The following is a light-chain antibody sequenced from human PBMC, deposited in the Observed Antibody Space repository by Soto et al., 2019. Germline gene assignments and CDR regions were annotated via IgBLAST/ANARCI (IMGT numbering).Light chain of an antibody. CDR1: QSVSSN. V-gene: IGKV3-15*01. CDR2: GAS. J-gene: IGKJ1*01. CDR3: QQYNNWPPCT. Sequence: EIVMTQSPATLSVSPGERATLSCRASQSVSSNLAWYQQKPGQAPRPLIYGASTRATVIPARFSGSGSGTEFTLTISSLQSEDFAVYYCQQYNNWPPCTFGQGDTVEI.